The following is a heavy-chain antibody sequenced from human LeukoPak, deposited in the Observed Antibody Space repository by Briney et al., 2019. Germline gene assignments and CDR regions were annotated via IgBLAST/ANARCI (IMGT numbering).Heavy chain of an antibody. D-gene: IGHD5-18*01. CDR2: IYHSGST. J-gene: IGHJ4*02. V-gene: IGHV4-30-2*01. CDR3: ARGGGIQLWYSYYFDY. Sequence: SETLSLTCAVSGGSISSGGYSWSWIRQPPGKGLEWIGYIYHSGSTYYNPSLKSRVTISVDRSKNQFSLKLSSVTAADTAVYYRARGGGIQLWYSYYFDYWGQGTLVTVSS. CDR1: GGSISSGGYS.